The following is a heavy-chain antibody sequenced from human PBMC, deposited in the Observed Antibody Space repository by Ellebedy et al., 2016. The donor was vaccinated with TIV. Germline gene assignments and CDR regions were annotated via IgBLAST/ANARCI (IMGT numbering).Heavy chain of an antibody. J-gene: IGHJ3*02. Sequence: AASVKVSCKASGYTFTGYYMHWVRQAPGQGLEWMGWINPNSGGTNYAQKFQGWVTMTRDTSISTAYMELSRLRSDDTAVYYCARETPYPVGARYDTFDIWGQGTLVTVSS. D-gene: IGHD1-26*01. CDR3: ARETPYPVGARYDTFDI. CDR1: GYTFTGYY. CDR2: INPNSGGT. V-gene: IGHV1-2*04.